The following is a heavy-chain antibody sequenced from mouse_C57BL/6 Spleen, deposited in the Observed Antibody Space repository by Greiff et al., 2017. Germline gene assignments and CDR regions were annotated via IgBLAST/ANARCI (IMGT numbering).Heavy chain of an antibody. CDR1: GYTFTDYN. D-gene: IGHD1-1*01. CDR3: ARWGYYYGSSGYAMDY. CDR2: INPNNGGT. J-gene: IGHJ4*01. Sequence: EVQLQQSGPELVKPGASVKIPCKASGYTFTDYNMDWVKQSHGKSLEWIGDINPNNGGTIYNQKFKGKATLNVDKSSSTAYMELRSLTSDDTAVYYCARWGYYYGSSGYAMDYWGQGTSVTVSS. V-gene: IGHV1-18*01.